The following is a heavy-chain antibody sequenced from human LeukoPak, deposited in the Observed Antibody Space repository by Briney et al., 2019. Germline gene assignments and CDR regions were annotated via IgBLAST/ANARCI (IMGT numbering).Heavy chain of an antibody. Sequence: GESLKISCKGSGYRFTNYWIGWVRQMPGKGLEWMGVIYPGDSDTRYSPSFQGQVTISADKSISTAYLQWSSLKASDTAMYYCARNSPGEMATIFDAFDIWGQGTMVTVSS. J-gene: IGHJ3*02. CDR1: GYRFTNYW. CDR2: IYPGDSDT. D-gene: IGHD5-24*01. V-gene: IGHV5-51*01. CDR3: ARNSPGEMATIFDAFDI.